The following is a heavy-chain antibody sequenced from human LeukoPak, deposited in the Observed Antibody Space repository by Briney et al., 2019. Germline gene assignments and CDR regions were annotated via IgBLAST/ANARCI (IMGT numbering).Heavy chain of an antibody. CDR3: ARVSQAPAYCSGGSCYSYPLYYYYMDV. Sequence: PSETLSLTCTVSGGSISSYYWSWIRQPAGKGLEWIGRIYSSGSTNYDPSLKSRVTMSLDTSKNQFSPELSSVTAADTAVYYCARVSQAPAYCSGGSCYSYPLYYYYMDVWGKGTTVTVSS. J-gene: IGHJ6*03. CDR2: IYSSGST. V-gene: IGHV4-4*07. D-gene: IGHD2-15*01. CDR1: GGSISSYY.